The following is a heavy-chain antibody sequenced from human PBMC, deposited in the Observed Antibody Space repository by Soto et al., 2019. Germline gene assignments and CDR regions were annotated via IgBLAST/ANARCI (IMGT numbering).Heavy chain of an antibody. CDR1: GGSLGSSSYY. CDR2: IYYSGNT. J-gene: IGHJ4*02. CDR3: ASIAAPGTTHFDF. Sequence: QLQLQESGPGLLRPSETLSLTCTVSGGSLGSSSYYCGWIRQSPGKGLEWIGNIYYSGNTFYNPSLKSRVTISVDTSKNQFYLHLSSVTAADTAIFYCASIAAPGTTHFDFWGQGTLVTVSS. D-gene: IGHD6-13*01. V-gene: IGHV4-39*01.